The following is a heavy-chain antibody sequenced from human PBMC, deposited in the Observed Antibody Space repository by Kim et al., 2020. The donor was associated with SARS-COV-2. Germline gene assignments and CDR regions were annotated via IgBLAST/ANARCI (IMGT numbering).Heavy chain of an antibody. D-gene: IGHD3-22*01. V-gene: IGHV4-59*01. J-gene: IGHJ4*02. Sequence: SETLSLTCTVSGGSISSYYWSWIRQPPGKGLEWIGYIYYSGSTNYNPSLKSRVTISVDTSKNQFSLKLSSVTAADTAVYYCASTRGTYYDSSGYSFDYWGQGTLVTVSS. CDR3: ASTRGTYYDSSGYSFDY. CDR2: IYYSGST. CDR1: GGSISSYY.